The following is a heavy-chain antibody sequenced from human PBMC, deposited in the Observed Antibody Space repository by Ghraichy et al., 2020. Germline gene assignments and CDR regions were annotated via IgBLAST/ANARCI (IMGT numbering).Heavy chain of an antibody. D-gene: IGHD3-10*01. CDR1: GFTFSSYG. J-gene: IGHJ6*02. CDR3: CLYYLYGMDV. V-gene: IGHV3-30*03. CDR2: ISYDGSNK. Sequence: SLNISCAASGFTFSSYGMHWVRQAPGKGLEWVAVISYDGSNKYYADSVKGRFTISRDNSKNTLYLQMNSLRAEDTAVYYCCLYYLYGMDVWGQGTTVTVSS.